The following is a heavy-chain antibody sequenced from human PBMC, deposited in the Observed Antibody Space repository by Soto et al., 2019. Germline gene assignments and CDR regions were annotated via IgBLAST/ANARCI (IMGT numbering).Heavy chain of an antibody. Sequence: ASVKVSCKASGYTFTSYGISWGRQAPGQGLERMGWISAYNGNTNYAQKLQGRVTMTTDTSTSTAYMELRSLRSDDTAVYYCARAYYDILTGYQDYYYYYMDVWGKGTTVTVSS. V-gene: IGHV1-18*01. CDR2: ISAYNGNT. D-gene: IGHD3-9*01. J-gene: IGHJ6*03. CDR3: ARAYYDILTGYQDYYYYYMDV. CDR1: GYTFTSYG.